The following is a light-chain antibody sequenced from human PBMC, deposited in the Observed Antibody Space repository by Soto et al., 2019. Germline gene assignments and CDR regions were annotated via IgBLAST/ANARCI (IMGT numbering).Light chain of an antibody. V-gene: IGKV3-11*01. Sequence: EIVLTQSPATLSLSPGERATLSCWASQSVSNYFVWYQQKPGQAPRLLLYDASKRATGIPARFSGSGSGTDFTLTISSLEPEDFAVYYCQQRSIWPWTFGQGTKVDIK. CDR1: QSVSNY. CDR2: DAS. J-gene: IGKJ1*01. CDR3: QQRSIWPWT.